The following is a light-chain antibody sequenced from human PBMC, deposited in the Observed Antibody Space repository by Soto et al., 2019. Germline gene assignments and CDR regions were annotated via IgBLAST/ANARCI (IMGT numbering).Light chain of an antibody. CDR2: EAS. V-gene: IGKV1-33*01. Sequence: DIQMTQSPSSLSAFVGDRVTITCQASQDITNDLNWYQQKPGKAPKVLIYEASNLETGVPSRFSGSGSGTDFTFPISSLQPEDIATYFCQQYDNVPLPFGGGTKVEIK. CDR3: QQYDNVPLP. J-gene: IGKJ4*01. CDR1: QDITND.